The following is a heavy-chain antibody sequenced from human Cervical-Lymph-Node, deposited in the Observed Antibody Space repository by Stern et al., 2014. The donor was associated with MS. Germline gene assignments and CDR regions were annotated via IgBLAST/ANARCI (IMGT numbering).Heavy chain of an antibody. Sequence: QVQLVQSGAEVKKPGSSVKVSCKASGGTFSSYTISWVRQAPGQGLEWMGRIIPILGIANYAQKFQGRVTITADKSTSTAYMELSSLRSEDTAVYYCARDRTDYDSSGYYYYFDYWGQGTLVTVSS. CDR1: GGTFSSYT. D-gene: IGHD3-22*01. V-gene: IGHV1-69*08. J-gene: IGHJ4*02. CDR2: IIPILGIA. CDR3: ARDRTDYDSSGYYYYFDY.